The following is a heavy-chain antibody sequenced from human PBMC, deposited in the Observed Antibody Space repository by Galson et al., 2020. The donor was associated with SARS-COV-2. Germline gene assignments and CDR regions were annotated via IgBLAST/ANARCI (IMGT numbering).Heavy chain of an antibody. CDR1: GFTFSNYW. Sequence: GGSLRLSCAASGFTFSNYWMSWVRQAPGRGLEWVANKKEDGSEKYYVDSVKGRFTSSRDNAKNSLYLQMNSLGAEDTAVYYCARGGWCPSYWGPGTLVTVSS. CDR3: ARGGWCPSY. J-gene: IGHJ4*02. CDR2: KKEDGSEK. V-gene: IGHV3-7*04. D-gene: IGHD2-21*01.